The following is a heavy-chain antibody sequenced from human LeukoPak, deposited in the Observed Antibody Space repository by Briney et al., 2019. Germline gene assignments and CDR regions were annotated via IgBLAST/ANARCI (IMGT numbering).Heavy chain of an antibody. CDR1: GGSNSSGGYS. J-gene: IGHJ4*02. CDR2: IYHSGST. CDR3: ARVEMGESFDY. V-gene: IGHV4-30-2*01. Sequence: PSQTLSLTCAVSGGSNSSGGYSWSWIRQPPGKGLEWIGYIYHSGSTYYNPSLKSRVTISVDRSKNQFSLKLSSVTAADTAVYYCARVEMGESFDYWGQGTLVTVSS. D-gene: IGHD3-16*01.